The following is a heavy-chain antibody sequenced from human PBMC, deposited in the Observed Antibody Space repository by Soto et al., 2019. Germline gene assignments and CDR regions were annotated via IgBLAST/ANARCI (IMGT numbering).Heavy chain of an antibody. CDR2: IIPIFGTA. J-gene: IGHJ6*02. Sequence: GASVKVSCKASGGTFSSYAISWVRQAPGQGLEWMGGIIPIFGTANYAQKFQGRVTITADESTSTAYMELISLRSEDTAVYYCARDKMLVVAATQNYYYYYGMDVWGQGTTVTVSS. CDR1: GGTFSSYA. CDR3: ARDKMLVVAATQNYYYYYGMDV. D-gene: IGHD2-15*01. V-gene: IGHV1-69*13.